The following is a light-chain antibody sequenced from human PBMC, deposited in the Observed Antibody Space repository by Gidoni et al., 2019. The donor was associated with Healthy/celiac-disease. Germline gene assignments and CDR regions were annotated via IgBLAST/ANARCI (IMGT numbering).Light chain of an antibody. CDR1: QRVGSSY. V-gene: IGKV3-20*01. J-gene: IGKJ3*01. CDR2: GAS. CDR3: QQYGSSPFT. Sequence: EIVLTPSPGTLSLSPGERGTLSCRASQRVGSSYLAGYQQKPGQAPRLLIFGASSRATGIPDRFSGSGSGTDFTLTISRLEPEDFAVYYCQQYGSSPFTFGPGTKVDIK.